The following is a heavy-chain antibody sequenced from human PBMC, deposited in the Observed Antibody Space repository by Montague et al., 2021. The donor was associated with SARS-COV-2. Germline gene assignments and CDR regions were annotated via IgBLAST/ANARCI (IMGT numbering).Heavy chain of an antibody. CDR2: VHYTGTT. J-gene: IGHJ3*02. Sequence: SETLSLTCTVSGGSITVSRYDWGWIRQPPGKGLEWIGSVHYTGTTSYNASLKSRLTISVDTSENQFSLKMTSVTASDTAVYNCARHRANAGSFDIWGQGTTVTVSS. CDR3: ARHRANAGSFDI. V-gene: IGHV4-39*01. CDR1: GGSITVSRYD. D-gene: IGHD1-1*01.